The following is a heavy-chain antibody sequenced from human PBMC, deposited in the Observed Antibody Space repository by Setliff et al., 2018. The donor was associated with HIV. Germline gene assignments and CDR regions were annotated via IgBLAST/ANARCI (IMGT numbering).Heavy chain of an antibody. CDR2: IYTSGST. J-gene: IGHJ4*02. CDR1: GGSISSGSHY. D-gene: IGHD6-13*01. CDR3: ARDRGILSNWLYYFDS. V-gene: IGHV4-61*02. Sequence: SETLSLTCTVSGGSISSGSHYWSWIRQPAGKGLEWIGRIYTSGSTNYNPSLKSRVTISIDTSKNQFSLNLNSVTAADTALYYCARDRGILSNWLYYFDSWGQGTLVTVSS.